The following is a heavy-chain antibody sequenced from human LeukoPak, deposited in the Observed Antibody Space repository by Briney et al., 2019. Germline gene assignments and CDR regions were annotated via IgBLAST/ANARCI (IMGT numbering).Heavy chain of an antibody. V-gene: IGHV3-21*01. CDR1: GITFSRYS. J-gene: IGHJ4*02. Sequence: GGSLRLSCAASGITFSRYSTNWVRQAPGKGLEWVSSISTSSSYIYYADSVKGRFTISRHNAKNSLYLQMDSLRAEDTAVYYCATQRDGYNSPFDYWGQGTLVTVSS. CDR2: ISTSSSYI. D-gene: IGHD5-24*01. CDR3: ATQRDGYNSPFDY.